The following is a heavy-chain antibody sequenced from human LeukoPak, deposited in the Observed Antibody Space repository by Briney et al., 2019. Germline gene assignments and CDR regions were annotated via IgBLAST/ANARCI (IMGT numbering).Heavy chain of an antibody. CDR3: ARDFGDSSGWYNDY. J-gene: IGHJ4*02. V-gene: IGHV3-7*01. CDR1: GFTFSKYW. CDR2: IKEDGSKE. Sequence: GGSLRLSCAASGFTFSKYWMSWVRQAPEKGLEWLADIKEDGSKEYFADSVKGQFTISRDNTKNSVYLQMNSLRAEDTAGYYCARDFGDSSGWYNDYWGQGTLVIVSS. D-gene: IGHD6-19*01.